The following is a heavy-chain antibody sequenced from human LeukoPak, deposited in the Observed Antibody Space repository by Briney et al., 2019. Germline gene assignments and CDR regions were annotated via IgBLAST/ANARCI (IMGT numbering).Heavy chain of an antibody. CDR1: GGSISSGDYY. Sequence: SETLSLTCTVSGGSISSGDYYWRWIRQPPGTGLEWIGYIYYSGSTYYNPSLKSRVTISVDTSKNQFSLKLSSVTAADTAVYYCAREKVGATDYWGQGTLVTVSS. V-gene: IGHV4-30-4*08. CDR2: IYYSGST. J-gene: IGHJ4*02. D-gene: IGHD1-26*01. CDR3: AREKVGATDY.